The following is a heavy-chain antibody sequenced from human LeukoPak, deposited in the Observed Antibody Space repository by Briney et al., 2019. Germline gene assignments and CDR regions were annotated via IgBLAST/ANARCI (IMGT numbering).Heavy chain of an antibody. V-gene: IGHV4-34*01. Sequence: SETLSLTCAVYGGSFNTFYWSWIRQPPGKGLEWIGQINRYGSANYNPSLKSQVAISLDTSKNQFSLKVTSVTAADPAVYYCARDSPYSPHDSWGEGTLVTVSS. CDR2: INRYGSA. CDR1: GGSFNTFY. CDR3: ARDSPYSPHDS. J-gene: IGHJ4*02. D-gene: IGHD4-11*01.